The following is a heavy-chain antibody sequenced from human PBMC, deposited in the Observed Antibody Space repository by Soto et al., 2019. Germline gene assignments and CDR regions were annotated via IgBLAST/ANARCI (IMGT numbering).Heavy chain of an antibody. CDR1: GFTFYNSA. Sequence: GGSTTLARAACGFTFYNSAITWVRQDPGEGLEWVSTIDYDGVNKHDADSVKGRFTVSRDNSRDTVDLQMNSLRAEDTAVDYCLSWVSARFDYWGQGTLVTVSS. D-gene: IGHD2-8*01. V-gene: IGHV3-23*01. J-gene: IGHJ4*02. CDR2: IDYDGVNK. CDR3: LSWVSARFDY.